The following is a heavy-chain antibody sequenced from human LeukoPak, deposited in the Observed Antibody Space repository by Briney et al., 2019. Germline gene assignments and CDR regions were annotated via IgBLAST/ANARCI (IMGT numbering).Heavy chain of an antibody. CDR2: INPNSGGT. V-gene: IGHV1-2*02. Sequence: ASVKVSCKASGYTFTGHYIRWVRQAPGQGLEWMGWINPNSGGTNYAQKFQGRVTMARDTSISTAYMELSSLRSEDTAVYYCARGFYGAQRGVDYWGQGTLVTVSS. CDR1: GYTFTGHY. CDR3: ARGFYGAQRGVDY. D-gene: IGHD4-17*01. J-gene: IGHJ4*02.